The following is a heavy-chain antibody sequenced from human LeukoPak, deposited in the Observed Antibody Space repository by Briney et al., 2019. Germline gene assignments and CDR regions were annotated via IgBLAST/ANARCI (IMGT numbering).Heavy chain of an antibody. CDR1: GFTFSSYG. CDR3: AKDRGRYEIDY. D-gene: IGHD5-12*01. CDR2: ILYDGSNK. Sequence: GGSLRLSCAASGFTFSSYGMHWVRQAPGKGLEWVAVILYDGSNKYYADSVKGRFTISRDNSKNTLYLQMNSLRAEDTAVYYCAKDRGRYEIDYWGQGTLVTVSS. J-gene: IGHJ4*02. V-gene: IGHV3-30*18.